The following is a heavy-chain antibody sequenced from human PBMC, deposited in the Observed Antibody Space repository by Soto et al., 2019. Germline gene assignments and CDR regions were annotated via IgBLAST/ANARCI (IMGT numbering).Heavy chain of an antibody. D-gene: IGHD2-8*01. CDR1: PGSFSGYS. CDR2: INLSGST. Sequence: QVQLQQWGAGLLKPSETLSLTCAVSPGSFSGYSWNWIRQPPGKGLEWLGEINLSGSTNYNPSLKTRVTISVDTSKNQFSLRLSSVTAADTAVYYCARGFPVYSYYSYIDVWGKWTTVTISS. J-gene: IGHJ6*03. V-gene: IGHV4-34*01. CDR3: ARGFPVYSYYSYIDV.